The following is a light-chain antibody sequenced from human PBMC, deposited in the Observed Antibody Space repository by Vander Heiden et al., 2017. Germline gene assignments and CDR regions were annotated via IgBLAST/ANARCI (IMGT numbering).Light chain of an antibody. J-gene: IGLJ2*01. CDR3: NSRDTSGDHVV. CDR1: SLRNYY. CDR2: GNN. Sequence: SSELTQDSAVSVALGQTVRITCQGDSLRNYYASWYLQKPGQAPVLVIYGNNKRPSGIPDRFSGSSSGDTTSLTITGAQAGDEADYYCNSRDTSGDHVVFGGGTKLTVL. V-gene: IGLV3-19*01.